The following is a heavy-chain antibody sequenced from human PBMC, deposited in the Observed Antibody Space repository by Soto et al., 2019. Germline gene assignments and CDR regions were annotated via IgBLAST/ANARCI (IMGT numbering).Heavy chain of an antibody. CDR1: GFTFSSYE. J-gene: IGHJ4*02. Sequence: GGSLRLSCAASGFTFSSYEMNWVRQAPGKGLEWVSYISSSGSTIYYADSVKGRFTISRDNAKNSLYLQMNSLRAEDTAVYYCARESHYDILTGPNGLDYWGQGTLVTVS. V-gene: IGHV3-48*03. D-gene: IGHD3-9*01. CDR3: ARESHYDILTGPNGLDY. CDR2: ISSSGSTI.